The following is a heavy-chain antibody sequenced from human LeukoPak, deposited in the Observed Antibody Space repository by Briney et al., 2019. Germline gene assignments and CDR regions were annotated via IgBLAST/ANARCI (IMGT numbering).Heavy chain of an antibody. Sequence: SETLSLTCAVYGGSFSGYYWSWIRQPPGKGLEWIGEINHSGSTNYNPSLKSRVTISVDTSKNQFSLKLSSVTAADTAVYYCARESTISGVVRYFDYWGQGTLVTVSS. CDR3: ARESTISGVVRYFDY. CDR2: INHSGST. D-gene: IGHD3-3*01. V-gene: IGHV4-34*01. CDR1: GGSFSGYY. J-gene: IGHJ4*02.